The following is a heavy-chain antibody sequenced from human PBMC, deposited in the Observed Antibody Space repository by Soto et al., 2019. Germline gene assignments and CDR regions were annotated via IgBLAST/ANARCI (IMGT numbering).Heavy chain of an antibody. D-gene: IGHD1-1*01. V-gene: IGHV4-59*01. CDR2: IFYRGNT. J-gene: IGHJ6*02. CDR3: TRHAIIPKLQYGMDV. CDR1: GGSISGYY. Sequence: SETLSLTCTVSGGSISGYYWSWIRQPPGKGLEWIGYIFYRGNTLYNPSLQSRVTISVDTSKNQFFLGLTSVAAADTAVYYCTRHAIIPKLQYGMDVWGQGASVTVS.